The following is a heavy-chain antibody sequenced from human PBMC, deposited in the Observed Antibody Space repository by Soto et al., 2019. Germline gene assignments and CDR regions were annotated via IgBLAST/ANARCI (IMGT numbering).Heavy chain of an antibody. J-gene: IGHJ4*02. D-gene: IGHD3-10*01. CDR3: AKPYKTGTYYRALFDY. CDR1: EFIFGNYA. Sequence: GGSLRLSCAASEFIFGNYAITWFRQAPGKGLEWISVISGSGDTADYADSVKGRFTISRDNSNNTLYLQMSSLRAEDTAVYYCAKPYKTGTYYRALFDYWGQGTRVTAPQ. V-gene: IGHV3-23*01. CDR2: ISGSGDTA.